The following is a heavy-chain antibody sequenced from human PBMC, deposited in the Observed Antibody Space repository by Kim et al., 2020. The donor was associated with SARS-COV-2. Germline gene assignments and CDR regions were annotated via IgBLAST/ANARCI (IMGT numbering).Heavy chain of an antibody. J-gene: IGHJ4*02. CDR1: GYTFTGYD. V-gene: IGHV1-8*01. D-gene: IGHD6-19*01. CDR2: MNPNSGNT. Sequence: ASVKVSCKTSGYTFTGYDINWVRQATGQGLEWMGWMNPNSGNTGYAQKFQGRVTMTRDTSINTAYMELSSLRSEDMAIYYCSRGPGYNNGWSDYWGQGTLVTVSS. CDR3: SRGPGYNNGWSDY.